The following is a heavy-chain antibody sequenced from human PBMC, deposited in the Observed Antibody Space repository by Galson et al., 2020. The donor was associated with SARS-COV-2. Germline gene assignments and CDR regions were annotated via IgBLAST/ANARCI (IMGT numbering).Heavy chain of an antibody. CDR2: TSHSGGT. CDR3: ARLHYGEYAPEAFDI. V-gene: IGHV4-30-2*01. Sequence: SETLSLTCAVSGTSISSGSYSWNWIRQPPGKGLEWIGYTSHSGGTYYNPSPKSRVTMSGDRSKNHFSLRLSSVTAADTAVYYCARLHYGEYAPEAFDIWGPGTRVTVAS. CDR1: GTSISSGSYS. D-gene: IGHD4-17*01. J-gene: IGHJ3*02.